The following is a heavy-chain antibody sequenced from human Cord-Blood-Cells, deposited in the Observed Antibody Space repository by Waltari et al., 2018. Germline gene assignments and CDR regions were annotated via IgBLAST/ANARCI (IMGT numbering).Heavy chain of an antibody. CDR2: IIPILVIA. CDR3: AAYYGSGSYWAFDI. Sequence: QVQLVQSGAEVKKPGSSVKVSCKASGGTFSSYAISWVRQAPGQGLEWMGGIIPILVIANYAQKFQGRVTITADKSTSTAYMELSSLRAEDTAVYYCAAYYGSGSYWAFDIWGQGTMVTVSS. CDR1: GGTFSSYA. V-gene: IGHV1-69*10. D-gene: IGHD3-10*01. J-gene: IGHJ3*02.